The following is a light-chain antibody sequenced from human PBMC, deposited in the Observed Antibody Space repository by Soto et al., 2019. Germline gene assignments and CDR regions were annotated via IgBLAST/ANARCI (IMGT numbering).Light chain of an antibody. CDR2: EVS. V-gene: IGLV2-14*01. J-gene: IGLJ1*01. CDR1: SIDVGDYNY. CDR3: SSYTTNSTLP. Sequence: QSALTQPASVSGSPGQSITISCTGTSIDVGDYNYVSWYQQHPGKAPKLIIYEVSNRPSGISNRFSGSKSGNTASLTISGLQAEDEADYYCSSYTTNSTLPFGTGTKVTVL.